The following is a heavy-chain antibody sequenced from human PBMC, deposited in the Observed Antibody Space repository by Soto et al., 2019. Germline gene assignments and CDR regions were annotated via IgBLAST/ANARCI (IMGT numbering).Heavy chain of an antibody. V-gene: IGHV4-30-4*01. Sequence: LSLTCTVSGGSIRNGDYYWGWIRQPPGKGLEWIGYVYYSGTTYSHPSLNSRVSISVDTSESQFSLRLTSVTAADTAVYYCVTVNLVGAAYYFDYWGPGTLVTVSS. CDR3: VTVNLVGAAYYFDY. J-gene: IGHJ4*02. CDR1: GGSIRNGDYY. CDR2: VYYSGTT. D-gene: IGHD1-26*01.